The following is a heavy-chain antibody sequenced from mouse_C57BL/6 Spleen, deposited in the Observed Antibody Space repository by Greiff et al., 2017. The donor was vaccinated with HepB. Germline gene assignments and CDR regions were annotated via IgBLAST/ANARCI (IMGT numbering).Heavy chain of an antibody. CDR2: IHPNSGST. V-gene: IGHV1-64*01. Sequence: QVQLQQPGAELVKPGASVKLSCKASGYTFTSYWMHWVKQRPGQGLEWIGMIHPNSGSTNYNEKFKSKATLTVDKSSSTAYMQLSSLTSEDSAVYYCARSGDYDTYYFDYWGQGTTLTVSS. CDR3: ARSGDYDTYYFDY. CDR1: GYTFTSYW. J-gene: IGHJ2*01. D-gene: IGHD2-4*01.